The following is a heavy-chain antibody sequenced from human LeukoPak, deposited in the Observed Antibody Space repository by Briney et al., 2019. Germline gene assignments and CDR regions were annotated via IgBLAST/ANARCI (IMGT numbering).Heavy chain of an antibody. J-gene: IGHJ4*02. CDR1: GFTFSSSA. Sequence: ASVKVSCKASGFTFSSSAVQWVRQTRGQRLEWIGWIVVGSSNTNYAQKFQERVTITRDMSTSTAYMELNSLRSEDTAVYYCAAGVEYSSSFFDYWGQGTLVTVSS. CDR2: IVVGSSNT. V-gene: IGHV1-58*01. CDR3: AAGVEYSSSFFDY. D-gene: IGHD6-6*01.